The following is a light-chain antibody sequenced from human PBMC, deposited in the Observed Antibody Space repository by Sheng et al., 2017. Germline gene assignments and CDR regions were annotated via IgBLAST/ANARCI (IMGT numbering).Light chain of an antibody. CDR3: QQYGSSPWT. J-gene: IGKJ1*01. CDR1: QNIGTN. Sequence: EIVLTQSPATLSVSPGERATLSCRASQNIGTNLAWYQQKPGQAPRLLIYGASSRATGIPDRFSGSGSGTDFTLTISRLEPGDFAVYYCQQYGSSPWTFGQGTKVEIK. CDR2: GAS. V-gene: IGKV3-20*01.